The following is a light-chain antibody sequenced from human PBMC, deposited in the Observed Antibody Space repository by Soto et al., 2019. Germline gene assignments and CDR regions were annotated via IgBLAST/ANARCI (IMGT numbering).Light chain of an antibody. CDR1: SSNIGSNS. V-gene: IGLV1-44*01. Sequence: QPVLTQPPSASGTPGQRVTISCSGSSSNIGSNSVNWYQQLPGTAPKLLIYSNDRRPSGVRDRFSGSKSGTSASLAISGLQSEDEADYYCAAWDDSLNGYVFGTGTKLTVL. CDR2: SND. J-gene: IGLJ1*01. CDR3: AAWDDSLNGYV.